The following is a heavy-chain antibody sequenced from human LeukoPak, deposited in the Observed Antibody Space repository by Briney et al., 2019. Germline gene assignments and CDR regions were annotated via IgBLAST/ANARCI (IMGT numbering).Heavy chain of an antibody. CDR3: ARPQNGGNSGIDY. CDR2: IYPRDSDT. CDR1: GYSFTGYW. J-gene: IGHJ4*02. Sequence: GESLKISCKGSGYSFTGYWIGWVRQMPGKGLEWMGIIYPRDSDTRYSPSFQGQVTISADKSISTAYLQWSSLEASDTAMYYCARPQNGGNSGIDYWGQGTLVTVSS. V-gene: IGHV5-51*01. D-gene: IGHD4-23*01.